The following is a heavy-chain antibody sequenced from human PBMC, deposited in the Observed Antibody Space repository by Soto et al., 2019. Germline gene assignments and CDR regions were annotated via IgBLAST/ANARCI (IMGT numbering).Heavy chain of an antibody. Sequence: QVQLVQSGAEVKKPGSSVKVSCKASGGTFSSYAISWVRQAPGQGLEWMGGIIPIFGTANYAQKFQGRVTITADESTSTAYMEPSSLRSEDTVVYYCARGGSCYDYYYYGMDGWGQGTTVTVSS. CDR2: IIPIFGTA. V-gene: IGHV1-69*01. J-gene: IGHJ6*02. D-gene: IGHD1-26*01. CDR1: GGTFSSYA. CDR3: ARGGSCYDYYYYGMDG.